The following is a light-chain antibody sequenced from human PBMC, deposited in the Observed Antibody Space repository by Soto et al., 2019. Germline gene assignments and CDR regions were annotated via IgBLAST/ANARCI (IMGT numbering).Light chain of an antibody. Sequence: QLVLTQPPSVSGAPGQRVTISCTGSSSNIGAGYDVHWYQQLPGTAPKLLIYGNSNRPSGVPDRFSGSKSGTSASLAITGLQAEDEADYYCQSFDKYLSAVVFGGGTKLTVL. CDR3: QSFDKYLSAVV. V-gene: IGLV1-40*01. CDR1: SSNIGAGYD. CDR2: GNS. J-gene: IGLJ2*01.